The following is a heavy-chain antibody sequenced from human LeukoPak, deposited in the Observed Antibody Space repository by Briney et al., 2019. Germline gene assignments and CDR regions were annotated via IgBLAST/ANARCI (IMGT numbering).Heavy chain of an antibody. J-gene: IGHJ4*02. CDR3: ARDLYSRRMDYYGSGSFFAY. CDR2: ISAYNGNT. D-gene: IGHD3-10*01. CDR1: GYTFTSYG. Sequence: ASVKVSCKASGYTFTSYGISWVRQAPGQGLEWMGWISAYNGNTHYTQKLQCRLTMTTDTSTSTAYMELRDLISDDTAVYYCARDLYSRRMDYYGSGSFFAYWGQGTLVTVSS. V-gene: IGHV1-18*01.